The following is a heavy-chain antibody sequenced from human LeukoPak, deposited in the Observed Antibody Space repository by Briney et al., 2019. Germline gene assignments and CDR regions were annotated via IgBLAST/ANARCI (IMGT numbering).Heavy chain of an antibody. J-gene: IGHJ2*01. CDR3: ARRIAGTATGGYFEP. CDR1: GFTFNLAW. V-gene: IGHV3-15*01. CDR2: IRSKADGPTEFPKT. D-gene: IGHD6-13*01. Sequence: GGSLRLSCAASGFTFNLAWMSWVRQAPGKGLEWVARIRSKADGPTEFPKTEYATPVKDRFTISRDDSQNKVYLQMSSLGTDDTAVYYCARRIAGTATGGYFEPWGRGTLVSVSS.